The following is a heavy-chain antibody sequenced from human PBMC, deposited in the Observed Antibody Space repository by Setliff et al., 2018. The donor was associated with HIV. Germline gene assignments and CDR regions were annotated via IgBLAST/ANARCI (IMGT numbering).Heavy chain of an antibody. Sequence: ASVKVSCKASGGTFSSYAISWVRQAPGQGLEWMGGFIPVFRTANYAQKFQGRVTITADESTSTAYMELSSLRSEDTAVYYCARGEKRFLEWLPLDYYYYYYMDVWGKGITVTVSS. CDR3: ARGEKRFLEWLPLDYYYYYYMDV. D-gene: IGHD3-3*01. CDR1: GGTFSSYA. J-gene: IGHJ6*03. V-gene: IGHV1-69*13. CDR2: FIPVFRTA.